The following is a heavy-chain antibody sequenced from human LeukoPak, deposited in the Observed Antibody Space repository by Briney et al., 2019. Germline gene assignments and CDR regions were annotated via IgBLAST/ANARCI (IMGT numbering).Heavy chain of an antibody. Sequence: SSETLSLTCSVSGGPISGYYWGWIRQPAGKRLECLGRIYSSGITDYSPSLKSRVTMSVDTSKNQFSLKLSSVTAADTAVYYCARCRGSTSCSDYWGQGTLVTVST. D-gene: IGHD2-2*01. CDR1: GGPISGYY. CDR3: ARCRGSTSCSDY. V-gene: IGHV4-4*07. J-gene: IGHJ4*02. CDR2: IYSSGIT.